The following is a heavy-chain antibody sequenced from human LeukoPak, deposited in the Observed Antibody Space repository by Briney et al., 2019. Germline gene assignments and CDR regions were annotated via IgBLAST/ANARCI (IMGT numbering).Heavy chain of an antibody. D-gene: IGHD1-1*01. V-gene: IGHV3-23*01. CDR3: AKLVGTGTTPTDY. CDR1: RVPLAKYA. CDR2: ISGSGENT. J-gene: IGHJ4*02. Sequence: PGGSLRLSCLAFRVPLAKYALNWVSEIPGYGLVLGSGISGSGENTDYADSVKGRFTISRDNSKNTLSLQMNSLRVEDTAVYYCAKLVGTGTTPTDYWGQGTLVTVSS.